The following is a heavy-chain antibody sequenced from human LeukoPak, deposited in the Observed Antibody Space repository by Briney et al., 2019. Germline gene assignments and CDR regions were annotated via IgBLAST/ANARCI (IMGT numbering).Heavy chain of an antibody. CDR1: GGSISSSSYY. J-gene: IGHJ5*02. Sequence: PSETLSLTCTVSGGSISSSSYYWGWIRQPPGKGLEWIRIIYYSGSTYYNPSLKSRLTISVDTSKNQFSLKLSSVTATDTAVYYCARRGYCSSTSCYEYWFDPWGQGTLVTVSS. D-gene: IGHD2-2*01. CDR2: IYYSGST. CDR3: ARRGYCSSTSCYEYWFDP. V-gene: IGHV4-39*01.